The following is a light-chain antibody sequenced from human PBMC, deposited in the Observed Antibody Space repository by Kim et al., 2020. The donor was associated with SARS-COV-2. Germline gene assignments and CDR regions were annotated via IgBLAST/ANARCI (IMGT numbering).Light chain of an antibody. CDR1: QSITSY. J-gene: IGKJ1*01. CDR2: AAS. Sequence: ASVGDRVTITCRATQSITSYLNWYQQKPGKAPKLLINAASTLQSGVPSRFSGSGSGTDFTLTISSLQAEDFATYYCQQSYSSPWTFGQGTKVDIK. V-gene: IGKV1-39*01. CDR3: QQSYSSPWT.